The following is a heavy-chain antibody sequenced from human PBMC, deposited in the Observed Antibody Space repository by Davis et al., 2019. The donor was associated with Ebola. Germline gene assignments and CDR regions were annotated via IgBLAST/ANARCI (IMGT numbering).Heavy chain of an antibody. CDR2: IYYSGST. Sequence: MPSETLSLTCTVSGGSISNGDYYWSWFRQPPGKGLEWIGFIYYSGSTYYNPSLKSRVTISVDTSKSQFSLKLSSVTAADTAVYYCARFSVIAPSLNYYYYMDVWGKGTTVTVSS. CDR1: GGSISNGDYY. V-gene: IGHV4-30-4*01. D-gene: IGHD2-21*01. CDR3: ARFSVIAPSLNYYYYMDV. J-gene: IGHJ6*03.